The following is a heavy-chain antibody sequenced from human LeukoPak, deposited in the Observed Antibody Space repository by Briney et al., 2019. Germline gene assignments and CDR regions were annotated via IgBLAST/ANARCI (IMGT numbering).Heavy chain of an antibody. J-gene: IGHJ4*02. D-gene: IGHD6-19*01. CDR3: ARSRTGIAVALASYFDY. V-gene: IGHV1-69*01. CDR2: IIPIFGTA. Sequence: ASVKVSCKASGGTFSSYAISWVRQAPGQGLEWMGGIIPIFGTANYAQKFQGRVTITADESTSTAYVELSSLRSEDTAVYYCARSRTGIAVALASYFDYWGQGTLVTVSS. CDR1: GGTFSSYA.